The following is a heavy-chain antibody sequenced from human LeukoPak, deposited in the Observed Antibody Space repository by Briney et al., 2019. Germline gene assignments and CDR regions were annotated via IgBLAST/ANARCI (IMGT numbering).Heavy chain of an antibody. CDR2: IKEDGRET. CDR3: ARVTRNSGRHPSLFDN. Sequence: GGFLRLSCAVSGFRVSDYYMSWVRQAPGKGLEWVANIKEDGRETYYVDSVKGRFTISRDNAKNSLYLRVNSLRAEDTAVYYCARVTRNSGRHPSLFDNWGQGTLVIVSS. D-gene: IGHD1-26*01. J-gene: IGHJ5*02. CDR1: GFRVSDYY. V-gene: IGHV3-7*01.